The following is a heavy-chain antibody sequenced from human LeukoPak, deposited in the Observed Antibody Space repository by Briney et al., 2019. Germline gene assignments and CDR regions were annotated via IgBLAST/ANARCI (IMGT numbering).Heavy chain of an antibody. J-gene: IGHJ4*02. CDR2: INPNSGGT. Sequence: ASVKVSCMASGYTFTGYYMHWVRQAPGQGLEWMGWINPNSGGTNYAQKFQGRVTITRDTSISTAYMELSRLRSDDTAVYYCAPRDASNWGYYFDYWGQGTLVTVSS. CDR3: APRDASNWGYYFDY. D-gene: IGHD7-27*01. CDR1: GYTFTGYY. V-gene: IGHV1-2*02.